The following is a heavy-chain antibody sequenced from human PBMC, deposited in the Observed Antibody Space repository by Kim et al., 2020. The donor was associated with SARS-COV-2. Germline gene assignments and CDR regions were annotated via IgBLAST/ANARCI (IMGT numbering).Heavy chain of an antibody. V-gene: IGHV4-39*01. J-gene: IGHJ4*02. D-gene: IGHD1-26*01. CDR3: ARRNRYSGSYYGDY. Sequence: SETLSLTCTVSGGSISSSSYYWGWIRQPPGKGLEWIGSIYYSGSTYYNPSLKSRVTISVDTSKNQFSLKLSSVTAADTAVYYCARRNRYSGSYYGDYWGQGTLVTVSS. CDR1: GGSISSSSYY. CDR2: IYYSGST.